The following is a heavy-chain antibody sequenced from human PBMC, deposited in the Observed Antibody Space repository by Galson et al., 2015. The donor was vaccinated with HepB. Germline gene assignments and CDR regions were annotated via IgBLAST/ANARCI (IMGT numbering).Heavy chain of an antibody. CDR3: ARESGSEYSGSYRFDY. D-gene: IGHD1-26*01. Sequence: SVKVSCKASGGTFSSYTLSWVRQAPGQGLEWMGRIIPILGIANYAQKFQGRVTITADKSTSTAYMELSSLRSEDTAVYYCARESGSEYSGSYRFDYWGQGTLVTVSS. CDR2: IIPILGIA. CDR1: GGTFSSYT. J-gene: IGHJ4*02. V-gene: IGHV1-69*04.